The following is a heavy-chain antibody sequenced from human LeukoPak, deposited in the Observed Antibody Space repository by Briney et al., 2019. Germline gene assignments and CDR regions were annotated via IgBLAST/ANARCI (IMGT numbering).Heavy chain of an antibody. CDR1: GFTFSSYS. CDR3: ASHDYEAFDI. D-gene: IGHD4-17*01. V-gene: IGHV3-48*01. CDR2: ISSSSSTI. J-gene: IGHJ3*02. Sequence: GGSLRLSCAASGFTFSSYSMNWVRQAPGKGLEWVSYISSSSSTIYYADSVKGRFTISRDNAKNSLHLQMSSLRAEDTAVYYCASHDYEAFDIWGQGTMVTVSS.